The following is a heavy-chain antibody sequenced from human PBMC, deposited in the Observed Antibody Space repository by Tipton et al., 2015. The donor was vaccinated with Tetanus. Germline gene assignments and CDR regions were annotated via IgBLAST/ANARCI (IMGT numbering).Heavy chain of an antibody. Sequence: SLRLSCAASGFSVSNNHMNWVRQAPGKGLEWVSVVYGAGSTDYADSVQGRFTLYRDNSKNILYLQLSNLRADDAAVYYCTRGRPLTGNYYQYYMDVWGKGTTATVSS. J-gene: IGHJ6*03. CDR2: VYGAGST. D-gene: IGHD3-9*01. V-gene: IGHV3-53*01. CDR3: TRGRPLTGNYYQYYMDV. CDR1: GFSVSNNH.